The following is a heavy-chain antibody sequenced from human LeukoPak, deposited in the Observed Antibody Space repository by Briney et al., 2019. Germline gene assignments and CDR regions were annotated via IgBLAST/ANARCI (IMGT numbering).Heavy chain of an antibody. J-gene: IGHJ4*02. Sequence: GGSLRLSCAASGFTFSSYAMTWVRQAPGKGLEWVSTILPGGGDTYYADSVKGRFTISRDTSKNTLYLQMNTLRVEDTAVYYCTTSTVVTGHQGYWGQGTLVTVSS. D-gene: IGHD4-23*01. V-gene: IGHV3-23*01. CDR3: TTSTVVTGHQGY. CDR2: ILPGGGDT. CDR1: GFTFSSYA.